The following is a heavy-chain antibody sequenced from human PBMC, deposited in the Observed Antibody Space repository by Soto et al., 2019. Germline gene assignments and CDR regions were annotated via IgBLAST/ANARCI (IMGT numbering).Heavy chain of an antibody. Sequence: QVQLQESGPGLVKPSGTLSLTCAVSGGSISSSNWWSWVRQPPGKGLEWIGEIYHSGSTNYNPSLKSRVTISVDQSKNQFSRKLSSVTAADTAVYYCARVRGDFWSGPTINWFDPWGQGTLVTVSS. J-gene: IGHJ5*02. D-gene: IGHD3-3*01. CDR2: IYHSGST. CDR1: GGSISSSNW. CDR3: ARVRGDFWSGPTINWFDP. V-gene: IGHV4-4*02.